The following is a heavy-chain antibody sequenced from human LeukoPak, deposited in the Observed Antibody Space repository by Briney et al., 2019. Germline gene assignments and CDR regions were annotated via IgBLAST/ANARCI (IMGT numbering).Heavy chain of an antibody. CDR3: ARDKDDFWSGYLYYYMDV. CDR1: GFTFSDYY. CDR2: ISSSGSTI. V-gene: IGHV3-11*04. Sequence: GGSLRLSCAASGFTFSDYYMSWIRQAPGKGLEWVSYISSSGSTIYYADSVKGRFTISRDNAKNSLYLQMNSLRAEDTAVYYCARDKDDFWSGYLYYYMDVWGKGTTVTVSS. J-gene: IGHJ6*03. D-gene: IGHD3-3*01.